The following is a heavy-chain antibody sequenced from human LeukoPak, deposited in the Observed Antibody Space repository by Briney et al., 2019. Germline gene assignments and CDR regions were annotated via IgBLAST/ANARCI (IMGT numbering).Heavy chain of an antibody. CDR2: INAGNGNT. Sequence: ASVKVSCKASGGTFTSYAMHWVRQAPGQRLEWMGWINAGNGNTKYSQKFQGRVTITRDTSASTAYMELSSLRSEDTAVYYCARGRMTTVTLSYWGQGTLVTVSS. D-gene: IGHD4-17*01. CDR1: GGTFTSYA. V-gene: IGHV1-3*01. J-gene: IGHJ4*02. CDR3: ARGRMTTVTLSY.